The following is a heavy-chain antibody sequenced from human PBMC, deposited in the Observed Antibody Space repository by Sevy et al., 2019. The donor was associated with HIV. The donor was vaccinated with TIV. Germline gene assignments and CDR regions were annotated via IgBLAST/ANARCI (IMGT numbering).Heavy chain of an antibody. Sequence: GGSLRLSCTVSGVTVSSNFISWVRQAPGKGLEWVSVIWLTGATYYPDSVKGRFSISRDNSKNTVYLDMSSLRAEDTAVNFCAIGKHVSDYYGSFDYWGQGTLVTVSS. V-gene: IGHV3-53*01. D-gene: IGHD3-3*01. CDR1: GVTVSSNF. CDR2: IWLTGAT. CDR3: AIGKHVSDYYGSFDY. J-gene: IGHJ4*02.